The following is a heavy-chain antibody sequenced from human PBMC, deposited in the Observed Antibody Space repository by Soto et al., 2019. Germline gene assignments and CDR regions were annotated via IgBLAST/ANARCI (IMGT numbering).Heavy chain of an antibody. J-gene: IGHJ6*02. Sequence: GGSLRLSCAASGFTFSTYGMSWVRQAPGKGLEWVSAIAGPGGGASYADSVQGRFTISRDDSKNTLHLQMNSLRAEDTAVYYCAKDIVVVPAAREGYGMDVWGQGTTVTVSS. CDR1: GFTFSTYG. D-gene: IGHD2-2*01. CDR2: IAGPGGGA. V-gene: IGHV3-23*01. CDR3: AKDIVVVPAAREGYGMDV.